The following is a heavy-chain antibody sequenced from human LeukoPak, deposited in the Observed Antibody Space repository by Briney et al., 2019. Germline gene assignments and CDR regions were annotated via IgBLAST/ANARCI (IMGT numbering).Heavy chain of an antibody. D-gene: IGHD3-22*01. CDR1: GGCFSGYY. V-gene: IGHV4-34*01. Sequence: SETLSLTCAVYGGCFSGYYWSWIRQPPGKGLEWIGEINHSGSTNYNPSLKSRVTISVDTSKNQFSLKLSSVTAADTAVYYCARRPALTYYYDSSGYPTSYYFDYWGQGTLVTVSS. J-gene: IGHJ4*02. CDR3: ARRPALTYYYDSSGYPTSYYFDY. CDR2: INHSGST.